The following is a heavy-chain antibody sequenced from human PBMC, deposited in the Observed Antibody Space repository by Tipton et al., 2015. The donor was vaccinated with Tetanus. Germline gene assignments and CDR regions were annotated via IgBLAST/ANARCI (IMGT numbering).Heavy chain of an antibody. J-gene: IGHJ5*02. D-gene: IGHD3/OR15-3a*01. CDR3: ARGRGLGPHEYFEH. Sequence: QLVQSGAEVKKPGASVKVSCKASGYTFTHYGVNWVRQAPGQGLELMGWISPFNENVNSAEKFRGGLTMTTDRSPGALSMDLRSLKSDDTAIYYCARGRGLGPHEYFEHWGQGTLVTVSS. CDR2: ISPFNENV. V-gene: IGHV1-18*01. CDR1: GYTFTHYG.